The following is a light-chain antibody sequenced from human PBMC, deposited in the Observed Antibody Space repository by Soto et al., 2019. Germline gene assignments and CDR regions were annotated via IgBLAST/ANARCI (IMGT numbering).Light chain of an antibody. CDR3: QQYASSPWT. V-gene: IGKV3-20*01. Sequence: EIVLTQSPATLSLSPGEKATLSCRASETVRTGSLAWYQQKPGQAPRLLIFGASIRATDIPDRFSGSGSGTDFTLTITRLAPEDCAVYHCQQYASSPWTFGQGTKVEIK. CDR1: ETVRTGS. CDR2: GAS. J-gene: IGKJ1*01.